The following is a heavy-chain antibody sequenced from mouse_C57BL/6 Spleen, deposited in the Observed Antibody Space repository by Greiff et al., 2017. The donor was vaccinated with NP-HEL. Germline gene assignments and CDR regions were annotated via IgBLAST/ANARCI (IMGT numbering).Heavy chain of an antibody. V-gene: IGHV5-12*01. J-gene: IGHJ4*01. Sequence: EVQGVESGGGLVQPGVSLPLSFSSSGFTFSDYYMDWVRQTPEKRLEWVAYISNGGGSTCYPDTVKGRFTISRADAKNTLYLQMGRLKSEDTAMYYCARHLYPNAMDYWGQGTSVTVAS. CDR2: ISNGGGST. D-gene: IGHD1-1*01. CDR3: ARHLYPNAMDY. CDR1: GFTFSDYY.